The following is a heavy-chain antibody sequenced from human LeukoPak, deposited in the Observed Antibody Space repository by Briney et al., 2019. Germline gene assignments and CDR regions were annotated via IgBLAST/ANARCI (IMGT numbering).Heavy chain of an antibody. CDR3: AFDSSGYQSAC. CDR2: IYHSGST. V-gene: IGHV4-38-2*02. D-gene: IGHD3-22*01. CDR1: GYSISSGYY. J-gene: IGHJ4*02. Sequence: SETLSLTCTVSGYSISSGYYWGWIRQPPGKGLEWIGSIYHSGSTYYNPSLKSRVTISVDTSKNQFSLKLSSVTAADTAVYYCAFDSSGYQSACWGQGTLVTVSS.